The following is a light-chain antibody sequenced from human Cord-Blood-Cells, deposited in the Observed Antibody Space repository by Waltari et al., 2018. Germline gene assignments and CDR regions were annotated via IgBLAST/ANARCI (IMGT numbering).Light chain of an antibody. J-gene: IGLJ2*01. CDR1: SSDVGGYNY. CDR2: DVS. Sequence: QSALTQPASVSGSPGQSNTISCTGTSSDVGGYNYVSRYKQPPGKAPKLVIYDVSKRPSGVSNRFSGSKSGNTASLTISGLQAEDEADYYCSSYTSSSTLVFGGGTKLTVL. V-gene: IGLV2-14*01. CDR3: SSYTSSSTLV.